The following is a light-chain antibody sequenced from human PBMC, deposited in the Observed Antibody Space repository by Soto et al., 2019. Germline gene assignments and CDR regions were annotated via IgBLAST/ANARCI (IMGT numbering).Light chain of an antibody. CDR2: DAS. Sequence: EIVLTQSPGTLSLSPGERATLSCRASQSVTSSYLAWYQQKPGQAPRLLIYDASSRATGIPERFSGSGSGTDFPLTISRLEPEDYAVYYCQQYGSSPSTFGQGPKLEIK. CDR3: QQYGSSPST. V-gene: IGKV3-20*01. CDR1: QSVTSSY. J-gene: IGKJ2*02.